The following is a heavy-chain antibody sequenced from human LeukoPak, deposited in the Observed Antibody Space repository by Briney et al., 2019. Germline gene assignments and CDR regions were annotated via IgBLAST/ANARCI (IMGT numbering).Heavy chain of an antibody. V-gene: IGHV1-69-2*01. Sequence: ASVKVSCKASGYTFSDYYMHWVQQAPGKGREGMGRVDPEDGETIYAEKFQGRVTITADTSTDTAYMELSSLRSEDTAVYYCATDAPSRPDIVVVPALEARYYYYMDVWGKGTTVTVSS. CDR1: GYTFSDYY. CDR2: VDPEDGET. D-gene: IGHD2-2*01. J-gene: IGHJ6*03. CDR3: ATDAPSRPDIVVVPALEARYYYYMDV.